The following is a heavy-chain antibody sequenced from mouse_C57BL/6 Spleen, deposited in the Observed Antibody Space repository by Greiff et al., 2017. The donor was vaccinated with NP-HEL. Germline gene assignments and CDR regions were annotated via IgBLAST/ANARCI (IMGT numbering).Heavy chain of an antibody. D-gene: IGHD4-1*01. Sequence: VKLQESGAELVRPGTSVKMSCKASGYTFTNYWIGWAKQRPGHGLEWIGDIYPGGGYTNYNEKFKGKATLTADKSSSTAYMQFSSLTSEDSAIYYCARLATGTLFDYWGQGTTLTVSS. V-gene: IGHV1-63*01. CDR2: IYPGGGYT. CDR1: GYTFTNYW. J-gene: IGHJ2*01. CDR3: ARLATGTLFDY.